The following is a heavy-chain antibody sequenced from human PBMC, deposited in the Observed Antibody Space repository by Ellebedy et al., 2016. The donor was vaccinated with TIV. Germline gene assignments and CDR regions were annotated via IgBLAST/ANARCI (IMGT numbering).Heavy chain of an antibody. CDR3: AKDISDTAMVTHFDY. J-gene: IGHJ4*02. V-gene: IGHV3-21*04. D-gene: IGHD5-18*01. CDR2: ISSSSSYI. Sequence: GESLKISCAASGFTFSSYSMNWVRQAPGKGLEWVSSISSSSSYIYYADSVKGRFTISRDNAKNSLYLQMNSLRAEDTALYYCAKDISDTAMVTHFDYWGQGTLVTVSS. CDR1: GFTFSSYS.